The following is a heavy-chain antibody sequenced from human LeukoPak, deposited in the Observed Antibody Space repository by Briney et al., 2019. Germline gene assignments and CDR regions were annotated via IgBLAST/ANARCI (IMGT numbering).Heavy chain of an antibody. D-gene: IGHD6-13*01. V-gene: IGHV4-4*07. J-gene: IGHJ4*02. CDR2: IYTSGSTNYT. CDR1: GGSISSYY. CDR3: ARTYSSSWYPFDY. Sequence: SETLSLTCTVSGGSISSYYWSWIRQPAGKGLEWIGRIYTSGSTNYTNYNPPLKSRVTMSVDTSKNQFSLKLSSVTAADTAVYYCARTYSSSWYPFDYWGQGTPVTVSS.